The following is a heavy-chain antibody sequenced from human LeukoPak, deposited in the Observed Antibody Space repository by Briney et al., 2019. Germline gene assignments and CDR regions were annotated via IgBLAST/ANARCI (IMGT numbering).Heavy chain of an antibody. CDR3: ARPGAGTSNIDY. CDR2: IYHSGST. V-gene: IGHV4-34*01. CDR1: GGSFSGYY. D-gene: IGHD6-13*01. Sequence: SETLSLTCAVYGGSFSGYYWSWIRQPPGKGLEWIGEIYHSGSTNYNPSLKSRVTISVDTSKNQFSLKLSSVTAADTAVYYCARPGAGTSNIDYWGQGTLVTVSS. J-gene: IGHJ4*02.